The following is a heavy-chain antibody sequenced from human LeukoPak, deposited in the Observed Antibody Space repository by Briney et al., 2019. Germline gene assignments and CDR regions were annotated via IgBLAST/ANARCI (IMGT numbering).Heavy chain of an antibody. CDR2: IYHSGST. CDR1: GGSISSGGYY. D-gene: IGHD4-11*01. V-gene: IGHV4-30-2*01. J-gene: IGHJ4*02. Sequence: SQTLSLTCTVSGGSISSGGYYWSCIRQPPGKGLECIGYIYHSGSTYYNPSLKSRVTISVDRSKNQFSLKLSSVTAADTAVYYCARVPFGTTPPANFDYWGQGTLVTVSS. CDR3: ARVPFGTTPPANFDY.